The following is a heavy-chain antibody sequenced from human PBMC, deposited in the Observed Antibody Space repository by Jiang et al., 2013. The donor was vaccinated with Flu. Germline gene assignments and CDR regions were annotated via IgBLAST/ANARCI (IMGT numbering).Heavy chain of an antibody. CDR2: MNPNNGDT. CDR3: ASGDPRGYCSGGSCYSGWFDP. J-gene: IGHJ5*02. D-gene: IGHD2-15*01. CDR1: GYTFTSYD. Sequence: SGAEVKKPGASVKVSCKASGYTFTSYDINWVRQATGQGLEWMGWMNPNNGDTGYAQKFQGRVTMTRDTSTSTVYMELSSLRSEDTAVYYCASGDPRGYCSGGSCYSGWFDPWGRGTLVTVSS. V-gene: IGHV1-8*01.